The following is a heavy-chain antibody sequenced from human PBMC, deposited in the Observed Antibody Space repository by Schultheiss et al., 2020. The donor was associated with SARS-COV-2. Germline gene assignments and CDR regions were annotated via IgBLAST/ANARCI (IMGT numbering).Heavy chain of an antibody. Sequence: SETLSLTCALSGGSISSTNWWSWVRQPPGKGLEWIGEINHSESTKYNPSLKSRVTISVDSSKQHFSLKLTSVTAADTGFYYCAWGYGMDVWGQGTTVTVPS. CDR3: AWGYGMDV. D-gene: IGHD3-16*01. CDR2: INHSEST. V-gene: IGHV4-4*02. J-gene: IGHJ6*02. CDR1: GGSISSTNW.